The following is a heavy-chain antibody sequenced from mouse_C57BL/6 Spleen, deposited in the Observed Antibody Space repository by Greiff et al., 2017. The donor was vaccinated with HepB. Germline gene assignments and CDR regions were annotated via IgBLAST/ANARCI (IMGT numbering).Heavy chain of an antibody. J-gene: IGHJ4*01. CDR2: IYPRDGRT. V-gene: IGHV1-85*01. CDR1: GYTFTSYD. D-gene: IGHD1-1*01. CDR3: ARGIYYGRTYYAMDY. Sequence: VKLQESGPELVKPGASVKLSCKASGYTFTSYDINWVKQRPGQGLEWIGWIYPRDGRTKYNEKFKGKATLTVDTSSSTAYMELHSLTSEDSAVYFCARGIYYGRTYYAMDYWGQGTSVTVSS.